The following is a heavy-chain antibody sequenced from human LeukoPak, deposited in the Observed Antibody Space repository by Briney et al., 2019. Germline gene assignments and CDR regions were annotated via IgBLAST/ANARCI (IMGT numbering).Heavy chain of an antibody. D-gene: IGHD6-19*01. CDR1: GFTFNTYA. J-gene: IGHJ4*02. CDR2: ISDTGGST. Sequence: GGSLRLSCAVSGFTFNTYAMSWVRQTPGKGLEWVSAISDTGGSTYYADSVKGRFTISRDNAKNSLYLQMNSLRAEDTAVYYCARAQQPYSSGLDYWGQGTLVTVSS. CDR3: ARAQQPYSSGLDY. V-gene: IGHV3-23*01.